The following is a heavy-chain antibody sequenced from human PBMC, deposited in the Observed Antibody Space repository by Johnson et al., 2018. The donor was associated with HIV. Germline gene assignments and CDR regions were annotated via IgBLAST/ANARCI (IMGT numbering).Heavy chain of an antibody. J-gene: IGHJ3*02. D-gene: IGHD1-14*01. CDR1: GFTVSSSY. Sequence: VQLMESGGGLVQPGGSLRLSCAASGFTVSSSYMSWVRQAQGKGLEWVSVISSAGSTYYADSVKGRFTISRDNSKNTLYLQMNSRRGEDTAVYYGARECEPAGLAFDIWDQGTMVTVSS. CDR3: ARECEPAGLAFDI. V-gene: IGHV3-66*02. CDR2: ISSAGST.